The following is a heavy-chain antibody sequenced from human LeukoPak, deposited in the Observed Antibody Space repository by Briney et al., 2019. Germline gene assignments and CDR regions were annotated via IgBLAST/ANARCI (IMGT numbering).Heavy chain of an antibody. D-gene: IGHD3-22*01. J-gene: IGHJ4*02. CDR1: GFTFSSYG. CDR3: AKEFGGLYYYDSSGYFDY. CDR2: IRYDGSNK. Sequence: GGSLRLSCAASGFTFSSYGMHWVRQAPGKGLEWVAFIRYDGSNKHYADSVKGRFTISRDNSKNTLYPQMNSLRAEDTAVYYCAKEFGGLYYYDSSGYFDYWGQGTLGTVSS. V-gene: IGHV3-30*02.